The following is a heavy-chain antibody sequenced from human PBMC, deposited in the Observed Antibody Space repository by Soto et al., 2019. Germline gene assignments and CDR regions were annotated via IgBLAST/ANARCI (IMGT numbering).Heavy chain of an antibody. D-gene: IGHD6-19*01. V-gene: IGHV3-30*18. J-gene: IGHJ4*02. CDR3: AKDRSGWDFNYYFDY. Sequence: GGSLRLSCGASGFMFRNYGMHWVRQAPGKGLEWVASISYDDGGYKYYVDSVQGRFTASRDNSKNTLYLQMNSLGVEDTAVYYCAKDRSGWDFNYYFDYWGQGTVVTVSS. CDR1: GFMFRNYG. CDR2: ISYDDGGYK.